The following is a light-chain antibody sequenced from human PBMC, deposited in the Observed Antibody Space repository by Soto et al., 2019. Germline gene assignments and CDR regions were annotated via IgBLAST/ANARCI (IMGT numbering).Light chain of an antibody. CDR2: EVS. J-gene: IGLJ2*01. CDR3: SSYAGSNNVV. CDR1: SNVVGGYNY. V-gene: IGLV2-8*01. Sequence: HSALTQPPSASRSPGQAVTISCTGTSNVVGGYNYVSWYQQHPGKAPKLMIYEVSKRPSGVPDRFSGSKSGNTASLTVSGLQAEDEADYYCSSYAGSNNVVFGGGTKVTVL.